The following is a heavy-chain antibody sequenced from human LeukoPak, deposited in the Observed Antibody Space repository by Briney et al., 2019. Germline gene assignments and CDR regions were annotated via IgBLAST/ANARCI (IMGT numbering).Heavy chain of an antibody. CDR2: IGYRGGSI. Sequence: SGGSLRLSCAASGITFSNYAMSWVRQAPGKGLEWVSIIGYRGGSIYYAYSVKGRFTISRDNAKNSLYLQMNSLRAGDTAVYYCARDELNSGTYSEYWGQGTLVTVSS. D-gene: IGHD1-26*01. J-gene: IGHJ4*02. CDR1: GITFSNYA. CDR3: ARDELNSGTYSEY. V-gene: IGHV3-23*01.